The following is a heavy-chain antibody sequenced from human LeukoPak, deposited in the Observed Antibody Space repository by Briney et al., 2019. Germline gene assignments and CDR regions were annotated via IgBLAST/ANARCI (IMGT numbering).Heavy chain of an antibody. D-gene: IGHD5-18*01. J-gene: IGHJ5*02. CDR1: GGTFSSYA. Sequence: ASVKVSCNASGGTFSSYAISWVRQAPGQGLEWMGGIIPIFGTANYAQKFQGRVTITADKSTSTAYMELSSLRSEDTAVYYCARGYSYGYGNANWFDPWGQGTLVTVSS. V-gene: IGHV1-69*06. CDR2: IIPIFGTA. CDR3: ARGYSYGYGNANWFDP.